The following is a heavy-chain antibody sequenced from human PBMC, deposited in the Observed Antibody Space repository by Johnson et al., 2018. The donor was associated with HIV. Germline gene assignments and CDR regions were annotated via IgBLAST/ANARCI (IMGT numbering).Heavy chain of an antibody. CDR3: TTDGEDYGDYMNAFDI. D-gene: IGHD4-17*01. Sequence: EVQLVESGGGLVQPGGSLRLSCAASGFTFSRYWMSWVRQAPGKGLEWVSRIISDVSSAIYTDSVTGRFTISRDNAKNSLYLQMNSLRAEDTAVYYCTTDGEDYGDYMNAFDIWGQGTMVTVSA. J-gene: IGHJ3*02. V-gene: IGHV3-74*01. CDR2: IISDVSSA. CDR1: GFTFSRYW.